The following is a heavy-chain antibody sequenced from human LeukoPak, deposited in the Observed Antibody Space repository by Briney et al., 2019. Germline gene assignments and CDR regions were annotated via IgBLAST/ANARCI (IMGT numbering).Heavy chain of an antibody. CDR3: VRVNGDIDY. Sequence: ASVKVSCKASGYTFTTYDINWVRQATGQGLEWMGWMNPKSGHKGYVQKFQGRVTMTMDASISTAYMELSSLRFEDTAVYYCVRVNGDIDYWGQGTLVTVSS. CDR1: GYTFTTYD. V-gene: IGHV1-8*01. CDR2: MNPKSGHK. J-gene: IGHJ4*02. D-gene: IGHD4-17*01.